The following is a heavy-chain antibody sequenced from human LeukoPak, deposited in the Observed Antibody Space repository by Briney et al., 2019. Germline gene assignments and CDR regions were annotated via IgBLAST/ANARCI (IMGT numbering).Heavy chain of an antibody. CDR2: IKQDGSEK. Sequence: TGGSLRLSCAASGFTFSSYWMSWVRQAPGKGLEWVANIKQDGSEKYYVDSVKGRFTISRDNAKNSLYLQMNSLRAEDTAVYYCARRMSIAVTGTPAFDIWGQGTMVTVSS. CDR3: ARRMSIAVTGTPAFDI. D-gene: IGHD6-19*01. V-gene: IGHV3-7*01. CDR1: GFTFSSYW. J-gene: IGHJ3*02.